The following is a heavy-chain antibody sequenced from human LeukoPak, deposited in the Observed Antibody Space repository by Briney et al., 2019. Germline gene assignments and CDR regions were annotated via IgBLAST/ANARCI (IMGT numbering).Heavy chain of an antibody. D-gene: IGHD1-26*01. CDR3: VKDIPSVLYSGACFDP. Sequence: GGSLRLSCAASGFSFDDYVMHWVRQVPGRGLEWVSGISWNSANVVYADYVTRRFTSSIDNAKNSLYLQMNSQRVEHTALYSCVKDIPSVLYSGACFDPWGQGTPVTVSS. J-gene: IGHJ5*02. CDR2: ISWNSANV. CDR1: GFSFDDYV. V-gene: IGHV3-9*01.